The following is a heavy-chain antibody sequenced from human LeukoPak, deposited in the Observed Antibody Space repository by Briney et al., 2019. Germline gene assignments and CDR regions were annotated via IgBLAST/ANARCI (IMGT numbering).Heavy chain of an antibody. CDR3: ARVGSSADGNYVSLGY. D-gene: IGHD4-17*01. V-gene: IGHV3-7*03. J-gene: IGHJ4*02. CDR1: GFTFSSYW. CDR2: IKQDGSEK. Sequence: GGSLRLSCAASGFTFSSYWMSWVRQAPGKGLEWVANIKQDGSEKYYVDSVKGRFTISRDNAKNSLYLQMNSLRAEDTAVYYCARVGSSADGNYVSLGYWGQGTLVTVSS.